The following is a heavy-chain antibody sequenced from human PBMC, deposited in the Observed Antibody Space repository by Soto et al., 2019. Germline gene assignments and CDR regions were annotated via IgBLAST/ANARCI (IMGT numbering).Heavy chain of an antibody. CDR3: ARGQEGVVATH. V-gene: IGHV4-34*01. Sequence: QVQLPQWGAGLLKPSETLSLNCAVTGGSLSGYYWSWIRQPPGKGLEWIGEVKDGGHTNYSPSLRGRVTISSDTSNNQFSLSLNSVTAADTGVYYCARGQEGVVATHWDQGSLVTVSS. CDR1: GGSLSGYY. J-gene: IGHJ4*02. D-gene: IGHD5-12*01. CDR2: VKDGGHT.